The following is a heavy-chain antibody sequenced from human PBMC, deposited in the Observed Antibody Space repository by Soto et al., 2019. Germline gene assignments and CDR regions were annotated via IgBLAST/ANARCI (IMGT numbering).Heavy chain of an antibody. CDR1: GFTFSSYS. CDR3: ARAMTTAKNWFDP. CDR2: ISSSSSYI. D-gene: IGHD4-17*01. V-gene: IGHV3-21*01. J-gene: IGHJ5*02. Sequence: GSLRLSCAASGFTFSSYSMNWVRQAPGKGLEWVSSISSSSSYIYYADSVKGRFTISRDNAKNSLYLQMNSLRAEDTAVYYCARAMTTAKNWFDPWGQGTLVTVSS.